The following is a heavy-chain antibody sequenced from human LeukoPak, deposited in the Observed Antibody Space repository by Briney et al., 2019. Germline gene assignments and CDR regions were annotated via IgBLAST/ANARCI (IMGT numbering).Heavy chain of an antibody. J-gene: IGHJ6*03. CDR1: GGSISSYY. V-gene: IGHV4-4*07. CDR3: ARLIGDYYYYYYMDV. D-gene: IGHD3-16*01. CDR2: IYSSGST. Sequence: SETXSLTCTVSGGSISSYYWSWIRQPAGKGLEWVGRIYSSGSTNYNPSLTSRVTMSVDTSKNQFSLKLSSVTAADTAVYYCARLIGDYYYYYYMDVWGKGTTVTVSS.